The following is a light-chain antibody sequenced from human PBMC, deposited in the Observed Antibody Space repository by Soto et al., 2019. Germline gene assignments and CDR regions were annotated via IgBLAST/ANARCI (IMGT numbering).Light chain of an antibody. CDR3: QQYNNWPT. J-gene: IGKJ1*01. Sequence: EIVMTQSPATLSVSPGERATLSCRASQSVSSNLAWYQQKPGQAPRLLIYGASTRATGVPARFSGSGSGTEFTLTICSLQSEDFAVYFFQQYNNWPTFGQGTKVEIK. V-gene: IGKV3-15*01. CDR2: GAS. CDR1: QSVSSN.